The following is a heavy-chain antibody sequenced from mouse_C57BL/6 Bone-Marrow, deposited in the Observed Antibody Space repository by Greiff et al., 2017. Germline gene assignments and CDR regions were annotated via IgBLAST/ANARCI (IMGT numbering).Heavy chain of an antibody. CDR3: ARCYGVYDFDANDY. V-gene: IGHV1-63*01. D-gene: IGHD1-1*02. J-gene: IGHJ4*01. CDR2: IYPGGGYT. Sequence: QVQLQQSGAELVRPGTSVKMSCKASGYTFTNYWIGWAKQRPGHGLEWIGDIYPGGGYTNYNEKFKGKATLTVDNSSSTAYMQFSSLTSEDSAIYYGARCYGVYDFDANDYGGRGNGVTVSS. CDR1: GYTFTNYW.